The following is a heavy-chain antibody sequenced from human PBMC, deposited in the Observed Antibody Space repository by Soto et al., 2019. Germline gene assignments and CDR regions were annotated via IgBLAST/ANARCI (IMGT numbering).Heavy chain of an antibody. CDR2: ISDSGVNT. J-gene: IGHJ4*02. Sequence: EVQLLESGGGLVQPGGSLRLSCAASGFLSSNYAMGWVRQAPWTGLEWVSAISDSGVNTYYADSVKGRFTISRDNSKNALYLEMKSLRAGDTAVYYCIKEARGHSYASLWGQGTPVTVSS. V-gene: IGHV3-23*01. CDR3: IKEARGHSYASL. CDR1: GFLSSNYA. D-gene: IGHD3-16*01.